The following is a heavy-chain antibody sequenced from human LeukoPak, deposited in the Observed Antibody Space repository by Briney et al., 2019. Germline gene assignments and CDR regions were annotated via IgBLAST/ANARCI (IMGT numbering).Heavy chain of an antibody. J-gene: IGHJ3*02. CDR2: IIPIFGTA. CDR3: AREGGSSWPTAFDI. D-gene: IGHD6-13*01. CDR1: GGTFSSYA. V-gene: IGHV1-69*13. Sequence: ASVKVSCKASGGTFSSYAISWVRQAPGQGLEWMGGIIPIFGTANYAQKFQGRVTITADESTSTAYMELSSPRSEDTAVYYCAREGGSSWPTAFDIWGQGTMVTVSS.